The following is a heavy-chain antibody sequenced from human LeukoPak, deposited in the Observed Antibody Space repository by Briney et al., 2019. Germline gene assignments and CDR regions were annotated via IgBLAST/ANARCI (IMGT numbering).Heavy chain of an antibody. CDR1: GFTVSSNY. D-gene: IGHD2-15*01. J-gene: IGHJ6*03. Sequence: GGSLRLSCAASGFTVSSNYMSWVRQAPGKGLEWVSVIYSGGSTYYADSVKGRFTISRDNAKNSLYPQMNSLRAEDTALYYCARHGVVVAFAYYMDVWGKGTTVTVSS. V-gene: IGHV3-53*01. CDR2: IYSGGST. CDR3: ARHGVVVAFAYYMDV.